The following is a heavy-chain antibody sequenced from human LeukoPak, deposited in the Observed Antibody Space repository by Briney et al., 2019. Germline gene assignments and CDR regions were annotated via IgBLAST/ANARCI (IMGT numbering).Heavy chain of an antibody. V-gene: IGHV3-21*01. D-gene: IGHD3-22*01. J-gene: IGHJ4*02. CDR1: GFTFSTYT. CDR2: ISSSSSYI. CDR3: ARKPYDSSGYSYD. Sequence: GGSLRLSCAASGFTFSTYTMNWVRQAPGKGLGWVSSISSSSSYIYYADSVKGRFTISRDNAKNSLYLQMNSLRAEDTAVYYCARKPYDSSGYSYDWGQGTLVTVSS.